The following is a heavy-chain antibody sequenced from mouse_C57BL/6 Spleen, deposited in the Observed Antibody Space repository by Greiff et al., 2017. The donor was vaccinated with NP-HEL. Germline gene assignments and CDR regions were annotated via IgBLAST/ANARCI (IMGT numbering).Heavy chain of an antibody. D-gene: IGHD2-4*01. V-gene: IGHV1-69*01. CDR1: GYTFTSYW. J-gene: IGHJ2*01. CDR2: IDPSDSYT. Sequence: QVQLQQPGAELVMPGASVKLSCKASGYTFTSYWMHWVKQRPGQGLEWIGEIDPSDSYTNYNQKFKGKSTLTVDKSSSTAYMQLSSLTSEDSAVYYCARGDDYGFDYWGQGTTLTVSS. CDR3: ARGDDYGFDY.